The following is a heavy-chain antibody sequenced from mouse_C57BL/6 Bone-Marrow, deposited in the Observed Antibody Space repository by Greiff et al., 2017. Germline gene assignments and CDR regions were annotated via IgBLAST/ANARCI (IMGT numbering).Heavy chain of an antibody. J-gene: IGHJ4*01. D-gene: IGHD1-2*01. CDR2: ILPGSGST. Sequence: VKLMESGAELMKPGASVKLSCKATGYTFTGYWIEWVKQRPGHGLEWIGEILPGSGSTNYNEKFKGKATFTADTSSNTAYMQLSSLTTEDSAIYYCAGGLSLLRRSYAMDYWGQGTSVTVSS. V-gene: IGHV1-9*01. CDR1: GYTFTGYW. CDR3: AGGLSLLRRSYAMDY.